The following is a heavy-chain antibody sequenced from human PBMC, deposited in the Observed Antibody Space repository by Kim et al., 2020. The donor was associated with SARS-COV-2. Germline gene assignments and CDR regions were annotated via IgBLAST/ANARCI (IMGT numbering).Heavy chain of an antibody. J-gene: IGHJ3*02. D-gene: IGHD3-10*01. Sequence: YNPSLKRRVTISVDTSKNQASVRLGSVTASDTAVYYCARHGASGEAFDIWGQGTMVTVSS. V-gene: IGHV4-39*01. CDR3: ARHGASGEAFDI.